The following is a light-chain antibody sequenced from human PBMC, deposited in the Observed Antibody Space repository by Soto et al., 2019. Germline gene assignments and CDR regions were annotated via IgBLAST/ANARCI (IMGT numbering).Light chain of an antibody. Sequence: EIVMTQSPATLSVSPGERATLSCRASQSVSRNLAWYQQKPGQPPRLLIYDASTRATGVPARFSGSGSGTDFTRTISSLEPEDFAVYYCQQRSNWPPKITFGQGTRLEIK. J-gene: IGKJ5*01. CDR2: DAS. CDR3: QQRSNWPPKIT. V-gene: IGKV3-11*01. CDR1: QSVSRN.